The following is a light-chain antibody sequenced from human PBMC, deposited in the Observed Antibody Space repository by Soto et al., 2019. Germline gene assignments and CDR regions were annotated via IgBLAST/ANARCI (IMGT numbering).Light chain of an antibody. CDR3: CSYAGTTTWV. V-gene: IGLV2-23*02. Sequence: QSALTQPASVSGSPGQSITISCTGTSSDIGSHNSVSWYQQRPGKAPKLMIFEVTKRPSGVSNRFSASKSGNTASLTISGVQAEDEADYYCCSYAGTTTWVFGGGTQLTVL. J-gene: IGLJ3*02. CDR2: EVT. CDR1: SSDIGSHNS.